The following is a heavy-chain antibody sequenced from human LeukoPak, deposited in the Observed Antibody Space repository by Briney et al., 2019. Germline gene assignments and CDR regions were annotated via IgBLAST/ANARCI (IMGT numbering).Heavy chain of an antibody. Sequence: PGGSLRLSCAASGFTLNIYAMNSVRQAPGKGLDWVSRLSGSGRDTYYTDSVKGRFTISRDNSKNTLYLQMNSLRPDDTAVYYCAKIAATDPIDFWGQGTLVTVSS. J-gene: IGHJ4*02. D-gene: IGHD6-13*01. CDR1: GFTLNIYA. V-gene: IGHV3-23*01. CDR2: LSGSGRDT. CDR3: AKIAATDPIDF.